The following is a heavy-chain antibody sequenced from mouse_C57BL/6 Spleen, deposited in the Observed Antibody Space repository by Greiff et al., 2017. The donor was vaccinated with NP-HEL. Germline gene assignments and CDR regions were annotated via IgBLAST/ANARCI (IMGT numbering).Heavy chain of an antibody. CDR2: INPSTGGT. CDR3: ARSGYSNYFYY. Sequence: VQLQQSGPELVKPGASVKISCKASGYSFTGYYMNWVKQSPEKSLEWIGEINPSTGGTTYNQKFKAKATLTVDKSSSTAYMQLKSLTSEDSAVYYCARSGYSNYFYYWGQGTTLTVSS. D-gene: IGHD2-5*01. J-gene: IGHJ2*01. V-gene: IGHV1-42*01. CDR1: GYSFTGYY.